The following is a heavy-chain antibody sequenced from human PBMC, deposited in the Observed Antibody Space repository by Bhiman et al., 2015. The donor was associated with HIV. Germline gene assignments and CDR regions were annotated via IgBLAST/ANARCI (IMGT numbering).Heavy chain of an antibody. CDR1: GFTFTTYN. CDR3: ARDRRNFYAIS. CDR2: ISGNSNYI. D-gene: IGHD5/OR15-5a*01. Sequence: EVQLVESGGGLVKPGGSLRLSCAASGFTFTTYNMNWVRQAPGKGLEWVSSISGNSNYIYYADSVKGRFTISRDNAKNSLYLQMNILRAEDTAVYFCARDRRNFYAISWGQGTLVTVSS. V-gene: IGHV3-21*01. J-gene: IGHJ5*02.